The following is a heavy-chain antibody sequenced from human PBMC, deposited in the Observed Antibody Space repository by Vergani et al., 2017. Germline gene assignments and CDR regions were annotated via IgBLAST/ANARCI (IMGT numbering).Heavy chain of an antibody. CDR3: AKDPPQQTIPEYFDY. CDR1: GLTFSSYA. CDR2: ISGSGGGT. Sequence: EVQLLESGGGWVQPGGSLRLSCAASGLTFSSYAMSWVRQGPGKGLEWVSAISGSGGGTYYADSVKGRFTISRDNSKNTLYLQMNSLRAEDTAVYYCAKDPPQQTIPEYFDYWGQGTLVTVSS. J-gene: IGHJ4*02. D-gene: IGHD1-14*01. V-gene: IGHV3-23*01.